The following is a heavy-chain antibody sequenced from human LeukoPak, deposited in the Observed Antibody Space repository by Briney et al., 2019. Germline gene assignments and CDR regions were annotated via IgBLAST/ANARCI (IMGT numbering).Heavy chain of an antibody. CDR3: ARDKDSTGWYGGFDS. V-gene: IGHV1-46*01. J-gene: IGHJ4*02. CDR2: TNPSSGNT. CDR1: GYTFTSYW. D-gene: IGHD6-19*01. Sequence: ASVKVSCKASGYTFTSYWLHWVRQAPGQGLEWMGITNPSSGNTAYAQKFQGRITMTRDTSTSTVYMELSSLRSDDTAVYYCARDKDSTGWYGGFDSWGQGTLATVSS.